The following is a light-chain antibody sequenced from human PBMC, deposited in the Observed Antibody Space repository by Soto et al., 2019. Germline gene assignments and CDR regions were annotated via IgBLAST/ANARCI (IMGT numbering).Light chain of an antibody. CDR2: GVN. CDR3: CSYAGSSTLV. V-gene: IGLV2-23*02. CDR1: SNDVGSYNL. J-gene: IGLJ2*01. Sequence: QAVVTQPASVSGSPGQSITISCTGTSNDVGSYNLVSWYQQHPGKAPKLMIYGVNKGPSGVSNRFTGSKSGNTASLTISGLQAEDEADYYCCSYAGSSTLVFGGGTKLTVL.